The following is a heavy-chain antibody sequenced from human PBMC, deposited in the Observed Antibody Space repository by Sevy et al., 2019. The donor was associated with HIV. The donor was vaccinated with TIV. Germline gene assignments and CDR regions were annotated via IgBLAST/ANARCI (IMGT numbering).Heavy chain of an antibody. D-gene: IGHD6-13*01. J-gene: IGHJ3*02. CDR1: GYTFTGYY. V-gene: IGHV1-2*06. CDR3: ARVVAAGHDAFDI. Sequence: ASVKVSCKASGYTFTGYYMHWVRQAPGQGLEWMGRINPNSGGTNYAQKFQDRVTMTRDTSISTAYMELSRLRSDDTAVYYCARVVAAGHDAFDIWGQGTMVTVSS. CDR2: INPNSGGT.